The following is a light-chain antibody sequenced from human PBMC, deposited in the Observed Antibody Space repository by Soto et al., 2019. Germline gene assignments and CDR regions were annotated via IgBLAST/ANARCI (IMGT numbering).Light chain of an antibody. V-gene: IGLV1-40*01. CDR3: QSYDPSLSVPCV. CDR2: GNS. J-gene: IGLJ1*01. Sequence: QSVLTQPPSVSGAPGQRVTISCTGSSSNIGAGYDVHWYQQLPGTAPKLLIYGNSNRPSGVPDRFSGSKSGTSASLAITGLQAEDEADYYCQSYDPSLSVPCVFGTGT. CDR1: SSNIGAGYD.